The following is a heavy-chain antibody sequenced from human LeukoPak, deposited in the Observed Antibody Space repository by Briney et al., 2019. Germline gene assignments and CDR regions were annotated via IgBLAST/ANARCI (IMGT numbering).Heavy chain of an antibody. CDR1: GFTFSSYA. Sequence: PGGSLRLSCAASGFTFSSYAMSWVRQAPGKGLEWASAISGSGGSTYYADSVKGRFTISRDNSKNTLYLQMNSLRPEDTAVYYCAKGATWDYYGSGSYPYVDHWGQGTLVTVSS. D-gene: IGHD3-10*01. CDR2: ISGSGGST. V-gene: IGHV3-23*01. J-gene: IGHJ5*02. CDR3: AKGATWDYYGSGSYPYVDH.